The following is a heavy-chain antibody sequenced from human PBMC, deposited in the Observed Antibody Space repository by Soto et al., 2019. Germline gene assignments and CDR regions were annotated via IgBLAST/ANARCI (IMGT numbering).Heavy chain of an antibody. CDR1: GFTFSGSA. V-gene: IGHV3-73*02. CDR3: ARLIVGAIPDAFDI. D-gene: IGHD2-15*01. CDR2: IRSKANNYAT. J-gene: IGHJ3*02. Sequence: EVQLVESGGGLVQPGESLKLSCAASGFTFSGSAMHWVRQASGNGLEWVGRIRSKANNYATTYTASVKGRFTISRDDSKNTAYLQMNSLQAEDTGVYYCARLIVGAIPDAFDIWGQGTMVTVSS.